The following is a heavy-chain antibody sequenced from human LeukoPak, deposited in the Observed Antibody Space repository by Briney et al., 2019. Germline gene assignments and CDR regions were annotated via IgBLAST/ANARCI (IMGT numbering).Heavy chain of an antibody. J-gene: IGHJ6*03. CDR1: GGSISSSSSY. Sequence: PSETLSLTCTVSGGSISSSSSYWGWIRQPPGKGLEWIGSIYYSGSTYYNPSLKSRVTMSVDTSKNQFSLKLSSVTAADTAVYYCVRSPIYDILTGYSHYYYYYYMDVWGKGTTVTISS. CDR2: IYYSGST. V-gene: IGHV4-39*07. CDR3: VRSPIYDILTGYSHYYYYYYMDV. D-gene: IGHD3-9*01.